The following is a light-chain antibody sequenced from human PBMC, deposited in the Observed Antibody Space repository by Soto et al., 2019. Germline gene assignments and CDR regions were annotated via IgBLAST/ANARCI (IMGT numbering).Light chain of an antibody. CDR2: DAS. V-gene: IGKV1-33*01. CDR3: QQYDNLPPYT. CDR1: QDISNY. Sequence: DLQMTQSPSSLSASVGDRVTITCQASQDISNYLNGYQQKPGKAPKLLIYDASNLETGVPSRFSGSVSGTDFTFTISSLQPEDIATYYCQQYDNLPPYTFGQGTKLEIK. J-gene: IGKJ2*01.